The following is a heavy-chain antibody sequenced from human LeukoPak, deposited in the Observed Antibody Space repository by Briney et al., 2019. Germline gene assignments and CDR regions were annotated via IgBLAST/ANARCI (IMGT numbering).Heavy chain of an antibody. D-gene: IGHD4-17*01. V-gene: IGHV3-33*01. CDR1: GFTFSSYG. Sequence: GGSLRLSCAASGFTFSSYGMHWVRQAPGKGLEWVAVIWYDGSSKYYADSVKGRFTISRDNSKNTLYLQMNSLSAEDTAVYYCARGDGYGDYEIDYWGQGTLVTVSS. J-gene: IGHJ4*02. CDR2: IWYDGSSK. CDR3: ARGDGYGDYEIDY.